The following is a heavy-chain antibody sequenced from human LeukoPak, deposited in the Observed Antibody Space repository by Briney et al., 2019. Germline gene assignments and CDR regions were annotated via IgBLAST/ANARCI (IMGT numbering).Heavy chain of an antibody. CDR2: IRYDGSNK. Sequence: PGGSLRLSCAASGFTFSSYSMNWVRQAPGKGLGWVAFIRYDGSNKYYADSVKGRFTISRDNSKNTLYLQMSSLRAEDTAVYYCAKDYSGSYSSFDYWGQGTLVTVSS. J-gene: IGHJ4*02. V-gene: IGHV3-30*02. D-gene: IGHD1-26*01. CDR3: AKDYSGSYSSFDY. CDR1: GFTFSSYS.